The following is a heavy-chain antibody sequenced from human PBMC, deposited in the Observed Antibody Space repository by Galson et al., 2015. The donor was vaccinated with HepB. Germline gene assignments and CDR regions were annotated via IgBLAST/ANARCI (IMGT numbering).Heavy chain of an antibody. CDR3: ASAGYKLVLRIRYYYSMDV. CDR1: GGSCSGYY. CDR2: SNNSVST. V-gene: IGHV4-34*01. D-gene: IGHD6-13*01. Sequence: DMLSLTGAVYGGSCSGYYWCWSRHPPGRGVEGVGESNNSVSTNYKPSLKSRGTISVDTSKNKLALKLSALTAADTAVYDCASAGYKLVLRIRYYYSMDVWGHGTTVTVSS. J-gene: IGHJ6*02.